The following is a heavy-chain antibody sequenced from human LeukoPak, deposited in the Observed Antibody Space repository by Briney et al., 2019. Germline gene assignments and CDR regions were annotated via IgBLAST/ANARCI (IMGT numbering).Heavy chain of an antibody. D-gene: IGHD3-10*01. Sequence: GRSLRLSCAASGFHFRTYAMHWVRQAPGKGLEWMAIISYGGTSEYYADSVKGRFTVSRDNSENTLSLHMNSLRPEDTAVYFCARGYYLGSGSFDYWGQGALVTVSS. V-gene: IGHV3-30*01. J-gene: IGHJ4*02. CDR1: GFHFRTYA. CDR3: ARGYYLGSGSFDY. CDR2: ISYGGTSE.